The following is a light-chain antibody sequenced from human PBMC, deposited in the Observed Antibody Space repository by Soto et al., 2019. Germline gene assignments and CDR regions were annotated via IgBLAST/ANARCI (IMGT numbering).Light chain of an antibody. Sequence: QSALTQPASVSGSPGQSITISCTGTSSDVGGYNYVSWYQQHPGKAPKRMIYNGSNRPSGVSNRFSGSKSGNTASLTISGLQAEDEGHYYCSSFTSTNTVLFGGGTKLTVL. CDR3: SSFTSTNTVL. V-gene: IGLV2-14*01. CDR1: SSDVGGYNY. CDR2: NGS. J-gene: IGLJ2*01.